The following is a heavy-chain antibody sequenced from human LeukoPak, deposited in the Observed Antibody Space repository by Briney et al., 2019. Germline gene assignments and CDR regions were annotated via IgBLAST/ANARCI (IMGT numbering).Heavy chain of an antibody. Sequence: PGGSLRLSCAASGFTFSSYGMHWVRQAPGKGLEWVSSISSSSSYIYYADSVKGRFTISRDNAKNSLYLQMNSLRVEDTAVYYCARDLYYYDSSGYYLFDYWGQGTLVTVSS. V-gene: IGHV3-21*01. CDR3: ARDLYYYDSSGYYLFDY. J-gene: IGHJ4*02. CDR2: ISSSSSYI. D-gene: IGHD3-22*01. CDR1: GFTFSSYG.